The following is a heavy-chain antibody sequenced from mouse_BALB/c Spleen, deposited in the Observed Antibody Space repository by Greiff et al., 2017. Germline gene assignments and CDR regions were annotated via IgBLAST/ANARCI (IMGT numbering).Heavy chain of an antibody. CDR2: INPSSGYT. D-gene: IGHD1-1*01. Sequence: VQLQQSAAELVRPGASVKMSCKASGYTFNSYTMHWVQQRPGQGLEWIGYINPSSGYTEYNQKFKDKTTLTADKSSSTAYMQLCSLTSEDSTVFDCAGTYVSSQPVFAYGGQGTLVTVSA. CDR1: GYTFNSYT. CDR3: AGTYVSSQPVFAY. V-gene: IGHV1-4*02. J-gene: IGHJ3*01.